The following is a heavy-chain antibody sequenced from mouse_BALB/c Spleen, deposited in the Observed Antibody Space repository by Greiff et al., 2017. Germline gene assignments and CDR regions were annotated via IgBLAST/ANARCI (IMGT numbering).Heavy chain of an antibody. Sequence: VQLQQSGPSLVKPSQTLSLTCSVTGDSITSGYWNWIRKFPGNKLEYMGYISYSGSTYYNPSLKSRISITRDTSKNQYYLQLNSVTTEDTATYYCATAYYGNLAWFAYWGQGTLVTVSA. V-gene: IGHV3-8*02. CDR2: ISYSGST. CDR1: GDSITSGY. J-gene: IGHJ3*01. D-gene: IGHD2-10*01. CDR3: ATAYYGNLAWFAY.